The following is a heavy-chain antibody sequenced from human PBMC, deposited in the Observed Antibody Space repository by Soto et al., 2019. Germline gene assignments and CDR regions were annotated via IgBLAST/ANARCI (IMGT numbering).Heavy chain of an antibody. D-gene: IGHD3-10*01. V-gene: IGHV3-74*01. CDR2: INGDGSRT. Sequence: EVQLVESGGALVQPGTSLRLSCAASGFTFSSYWIHWVRQAPGEGLVWVSRINGDGSRTNYADSVKGRFASFRDNDKNTLYLQIHSLRAEDTAVYYCARGGFGAFYLDSWGQGTLVTVSS. CDR3: ARGGFGAFYLDS. J-gene: IGHJ4*02. CDR1: GFTFSSYW.